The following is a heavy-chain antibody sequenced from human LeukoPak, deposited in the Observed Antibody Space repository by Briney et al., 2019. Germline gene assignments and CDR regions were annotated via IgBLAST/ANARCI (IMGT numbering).Heavy chain of an antibody. V-gene: IGHV4-59*08. J-gene: IGHJ3*02. CDR3: ARRQDYDFWSGYDAFDI. Sequence: SETLSLTCTVSGGSISNHYWSWVRQPPGKGLEWIGYTHCTGSSNYNPSLKSRVTISVDTSKNQFSLKLSSVTAADTAVYYCARRQDYDFWSGYDAFDIWGQGTMVTVSS. CDR2: THCTGSS. CDR1: GGSISNHY. D-gene: IGHD3-3*01.